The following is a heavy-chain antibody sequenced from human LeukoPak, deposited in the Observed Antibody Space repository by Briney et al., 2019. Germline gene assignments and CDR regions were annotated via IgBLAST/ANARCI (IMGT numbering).Heavy chain of an antibody. CDR1: GFTVSNNY. V-gene: IGHV3-66*01. CDR3: ARDLAGYNSFDY. D-gene: IGHD5-24*01. J-gene: IGHJ4*02. CDR2: IYSGGST. Sequence: GRSLRLSCAASGFTVSNNYMSWVRQAPGKGVVWVSSIYSGGSTYYTDSVKGRFTISRDNSKNTLYLQMNSLRAEDTAVYYCARDLAGYNSFDYWGQGTLVTVSS.